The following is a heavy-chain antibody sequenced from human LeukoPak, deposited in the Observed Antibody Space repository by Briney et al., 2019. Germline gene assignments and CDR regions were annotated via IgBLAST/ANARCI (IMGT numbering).Heavy chain of an antibody. V-gene: IGHV3-21*01. Sequence: ETLSLTCTVSGGSISSGGYYWSWVRQAPGKGLEWVSSISTSSSYIYYADSVKGRFTVSRDNAKNSLYLQMNSLRAEDTAVYYCARDLGGGSFDYWGQGTLVTVSS. D-gene: IGHD3-3*01. CDR1: GGSISSGGYY. CDR2: ISTSSSYI. CDR3: ARDLGGGSFDY. J-gene: IGHJ4*02.